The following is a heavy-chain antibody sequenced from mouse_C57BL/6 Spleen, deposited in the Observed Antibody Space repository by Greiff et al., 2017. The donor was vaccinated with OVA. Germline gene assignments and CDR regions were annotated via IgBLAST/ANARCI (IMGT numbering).Heavy chain of an antibody. CDR2: IDPETGGT. CDR3: TREGFGRYFDV. CDR1: GYTFTDYE. J-gene: IGHJ1*03. Sequence: QVQLQQSGAELVRPGASVTLSCKASGYTFTDYEMHWVKQTPVHGLEWIGAIDPETGGTAYNQKFKGKAILTADKSSSTAYMELRSLTSEDSAVYYCTREGFGRYFDVWGTGTTVTVSS. V-gene: IGHV1-15*01.